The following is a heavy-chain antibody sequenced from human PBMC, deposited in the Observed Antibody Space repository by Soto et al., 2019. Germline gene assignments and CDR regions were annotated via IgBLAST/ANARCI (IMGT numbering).Heavy chain of an antibody. CDR1: GFTFSSYG. CDR3: ARDGGYGDCDY. J-gene: IGHJ4*02. D-gene: IGHD4-17*01. Sequence: GGSLRLSCAASGFTFSSYGMHWVRQAPGKGLEWVAVIWYDGSNKYYADSVKGRFTISRDNSKNTLYLQMNSLRAEDTAVYYCARDGGYGDCDYWGQGTLVTVSS. CDR2: IWYDGSNK. V-gene: IGHV3-33*01.